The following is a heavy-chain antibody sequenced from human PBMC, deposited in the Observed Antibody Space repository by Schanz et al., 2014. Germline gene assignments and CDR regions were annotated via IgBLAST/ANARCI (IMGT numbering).Heavy chain of an antibody. CDR1: TSIFNHAW. D-gene: IGHD6-13*01. CDR2: IKSKTDGETT. J-gene: IGHJ5*02. CDR3: ATASSPVREAGAGSSFHL. Sequence: MQLVESGGGLVKPGGSLRLSCAASTSIFNHAWMSWVRQAPGKGLEWLGRIKSKTDGETTDYAAPVKGRFSISRDDSQSTLYLQMNSLKIEDTAVYYCATASSPVREAGAGSSFHLWGQGTLXTVSP. V-gene: IGHV3-15*01.